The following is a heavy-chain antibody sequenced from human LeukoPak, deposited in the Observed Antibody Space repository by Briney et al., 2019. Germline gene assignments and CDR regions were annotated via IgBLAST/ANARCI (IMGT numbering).Heavy chain of an antibody. CDR3: ARGAYSSSYLREGVLYFDY. V-gene: IGHV1-69*13. D-gene: IGHD6-6*01. CDR1: GGTFISYA. CDR2: IIPIFGTA. J-gene: IGHJ4*02. Sequence: SVKVSCKASGGTFISYAISWVRQAPGQGLEWMGGIIPIFGTANYAQKFQGRGTITADESTRTAYMELRSLRSEDTAVYYCARGAYSSSYLREGVLYFDYWGQGTLVTVSS.